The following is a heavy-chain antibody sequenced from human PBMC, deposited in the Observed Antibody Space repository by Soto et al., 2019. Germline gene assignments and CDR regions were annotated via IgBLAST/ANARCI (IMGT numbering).Heavy chain of an antibody. CDR1: GYTFTGYY. J-gene: IGHJ6*02. CDR3: AREYYDSSGIGMDV. D-gene: IGHD3-22*01. V-gene: IGHV1-2*04. CDR2: INPNSGGT. Sequence: ASVKVSCKASGYTFTGYYMHWVRQAPGQGLEWMGWINPNSGGTNYAQKFQGWVTMTRDTSISTAYMELSRLRSDDTAVYYCAREYYDSSGIGMDVWGQGATVTVSS.